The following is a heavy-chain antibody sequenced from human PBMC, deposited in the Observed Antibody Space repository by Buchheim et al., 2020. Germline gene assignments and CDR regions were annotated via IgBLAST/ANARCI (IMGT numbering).Heavy chain of an antibody. Sequence: EVQLVESGGGLVQPGGSLRLSCAASGFNFSGHYMDWVRQVPGKGLEWVGRTGNKANYYSTQYAASVKGRFTISRDDSMNSVFLQMNSLKSEDTGVYYCARGYYDSSGAQGMEYWGQGAL. D-gene: IGHD3-22*01. V-gene: IGHV3-72*01. CDR3: ARGYYDSSGAQGMEY. CDR2: TGNKANYYST. J-gene: IGHJ4*02. CDR1: GFNFSGHY.